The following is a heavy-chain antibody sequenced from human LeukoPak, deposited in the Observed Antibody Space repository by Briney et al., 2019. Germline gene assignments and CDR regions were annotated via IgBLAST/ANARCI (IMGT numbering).Heavy chain of an antibody. D-gene: IGHD3-3*01. CDR3: ARYYDFWSGYSDRAFDY. CDR1: GYTFTGYY. V-gene: IGHV1-2*02. CDR2: INPNSGGT. Sequence: ASVKVSCKASGYTFTGYYMHWVRRAPGQGLEWMGWINPNSGGTNYAQKFQGRVTMARDTSISTAYMELSRLRSDDTAVYYCARYYDFWSGYSDRAFDYWGQGTLVTVSS. J-gene: IGHJ4*02.